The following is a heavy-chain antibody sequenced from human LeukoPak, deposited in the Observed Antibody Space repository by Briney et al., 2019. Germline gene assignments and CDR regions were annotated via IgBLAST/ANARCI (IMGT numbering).Heavy chain of an antibody. CDR2: IYYSGST. CDR1: GGSISSYY. D-gene: IGHD6-13*01. J-gene: IGHJ4*02. V-gene: IGHV4-59*01. CDR3: VRVSLSPYSSSWFDY. Sequence: PSENLSLTCTISGGSISSYYWSWIRQPPGKGLEWIGYIYYSGSTNYNPSLKSRVTMSVDTSRNQFSLNLSSVTAADTAVYYCVRVSLSPYSSSWFDYWGQGTLVTVSS.